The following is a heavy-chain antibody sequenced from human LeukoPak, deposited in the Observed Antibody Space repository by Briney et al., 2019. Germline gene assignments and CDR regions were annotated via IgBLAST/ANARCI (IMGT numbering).Heavy chain of an antibody. Sequence: PGGSLRLSCAASGFTFDDYGMSWVRQAPGKGLEWVSGINWNGGSTGYADSVKGRFTISRDNAKNSLYLQMNSLRAEDTALYYCARDADYYDSSGYGRGYFDYWGQGTLVTVSS. CDR1: GFTFDDYG. CDR2: INWNGGST. D-gene: IGHD3-22*01. CDR3: ARDADYYDSSGYGRGYFDY. J-gene: IGHJ4*02. V-gene: IGHV3-20*04.